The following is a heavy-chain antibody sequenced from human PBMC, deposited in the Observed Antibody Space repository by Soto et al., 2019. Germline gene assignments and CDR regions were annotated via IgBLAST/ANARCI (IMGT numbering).Heavy chain of an antibody. Sequence: GASVKVSCKASGYTFTGYYMHWVRQAPGQGLEWMGWINPNSGGTNYAQKFQGWVTMTRDTSISTAYMELSRLRSDDTAVYYCATGGIITPEASGMDVWGQGTTVTVSS. V-gene: IGHV1-2*04. CDR2: INPNSGGT. D-gene: IGHD2-15*01. CDR1: GYTFTGYY. J-gene: IGHJ6*02. CDR3: ATGGIITPEASGMDV.